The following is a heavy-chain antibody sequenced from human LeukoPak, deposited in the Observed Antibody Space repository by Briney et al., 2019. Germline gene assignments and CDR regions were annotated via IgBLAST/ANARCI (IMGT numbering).Heavy chain of an antibody. D-gene: IGHD3-10*01. CDR3: AREAHGSGTYYSDY. V-gene: IGHV1-2*02. Sequence: ASVKVSCKASGYTFTGYYIYWVRQAPGQGPEWMGWINPNSGDTYYAQMFQGRVTMTRDTSITTAYMELSRLRSDDRAVYYCAREAHGSGTYYSDYWGQGTLVTVSS. CDR1: GYTFTGYY. J-gene: IGHJ4*02. CDR2: INPNSGDT.